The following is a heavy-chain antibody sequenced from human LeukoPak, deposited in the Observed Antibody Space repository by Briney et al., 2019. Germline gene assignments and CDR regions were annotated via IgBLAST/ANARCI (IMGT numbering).Heavy chain of an antibody. D-gene: IGHD4-17*01. J-gene: IGHJ3*02. Sequence: GGSLRLSCGGSGFTFSDYEMNWVRQTPGKGLEWVSYTSSSGSLYYADSVTGRFTISRDNAKNSLYLHMNSLRAEDTAVYHCAINPDYGDYIDAFHIWGQGTMVTVSS. V-gene: IGHV3-48*03. CDR2: TSSSGSL. CDR3: AINPDYGDYIDAFHI. CDR1: GFTFSDYE.